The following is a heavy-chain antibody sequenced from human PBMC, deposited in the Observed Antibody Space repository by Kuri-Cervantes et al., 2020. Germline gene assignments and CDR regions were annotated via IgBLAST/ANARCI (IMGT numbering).Heavy chain of an antibody. V-gene: IGHV3-21*01. Sequence: GGSLRLSCAASGFTFSSHSMNWVRQAPGKGLEWVSSISSSSSYIYYADSVKGRFTISRDNAKNSLYLQMNSLRAEDTAVYYCARGALYYGMDIWGQGTTVTVSS. J-gene: IGHJ6*02. CDR2: ISSSSSYI. CDR3: ARGALYYGMDI. CDR1: GFTFSSHS.